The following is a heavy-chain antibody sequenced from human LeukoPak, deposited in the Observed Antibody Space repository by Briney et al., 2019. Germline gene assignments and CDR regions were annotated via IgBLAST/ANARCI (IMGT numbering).Heavy chain of an antibody. Sequence: GGSLRLSCAASGFTFDDYGLIWVRQVPGKGLEWVSYITWNGDSTAYADSVKGRVTIYRDNAKNSPYLQMNSLRAEDTAFYYCARSMSTVTTRFFDLWGRGTLVTVSS. J-gene: IGHJ2*01. CDR2: ITWNGDST. D-gene: IGHD4-17*01. V-gene: IGHV3-20*04. CDR3: ARSMSTVTTRFFDL. CDR1: GFTFDDYG.